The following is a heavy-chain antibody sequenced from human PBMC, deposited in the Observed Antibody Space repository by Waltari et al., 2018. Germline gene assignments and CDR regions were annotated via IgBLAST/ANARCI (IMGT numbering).Heavy chain of an antibody. CDR3: AKALRYYDILTGYSSSYYYGMDV. J-gene: IGHJ6*02. CDR2: ISGSGGST. V-gene: IGHV3-23*01. CDR1: GFTFSSYA. D-gene: IGHD3-9*01. Sequence: EVQLLESGGGLVQPGGSLRLSCAASGFTFSSYAMSWVRQAPGTGLEWVSAISGSGGSTYYADSVKGRFTISRDNSKNTLYLQMNSLRAEDTAVYYCAKALRYYDILTGYSSSYYYGMDVWGQGTTVTVSS.